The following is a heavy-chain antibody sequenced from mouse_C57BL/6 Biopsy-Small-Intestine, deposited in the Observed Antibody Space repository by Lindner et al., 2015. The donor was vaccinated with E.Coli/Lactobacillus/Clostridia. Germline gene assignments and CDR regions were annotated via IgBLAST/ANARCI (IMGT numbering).Heavy chain of an antibody. CDR1: GYDFSGSW. CDR3: ARGTRLDF. J-gene: IGHJ2*01. D-gene: IGHD3-3*01. CDR2: IYPGDGDI. Sequence: VQLQESGPEVVKPGASVKISCKASGYDFSGSWMNWVKQRPGKGLEWIGRIYPGDGDINYNGNFKDKATLTADKSSSTAYMQVSSLTSEDSAVYFCARGTRLDFWGQGTTLTVSS. V-gene: IGHV1-82*01.